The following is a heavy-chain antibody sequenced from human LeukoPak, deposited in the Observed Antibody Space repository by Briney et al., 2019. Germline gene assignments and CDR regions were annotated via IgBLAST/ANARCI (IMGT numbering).Heavy chain of an antibody. J-gene: IGHJ4*02. V-gene: IGHV3-48*03. Sequence: GGSLRLSXAASGFTFSSYEMNWVRQPPGKGLEWVSYISSSGSTIYYADSVKGRFTISRDNAKNSLYLQMNSLRAEDTAVYYCARLTYYYDSGLDYWGQGTLVTVSS. CDR3: ARLTYYYDSGLDY. CDR2: ISSSGSTI. D-gene: IGHD3-22*01. CDR1: GFTFSSYE.